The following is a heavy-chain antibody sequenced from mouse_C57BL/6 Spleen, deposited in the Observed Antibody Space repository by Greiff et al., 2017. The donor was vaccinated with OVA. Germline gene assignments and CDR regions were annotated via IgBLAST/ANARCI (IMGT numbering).Heavy chain of an antibody. Sequence: QVQLQQPGAELVKPGASVKLSCKASGYTFTSYWMHWVKQRPGQGLEWIGMIHPNSGSTNYNEKFKSKATLTVDKSSSTAYMQLSSLTSEDSAVYYCARDYGYDGTSYYFDYGGQGTTLTVSS. V-gene: IGHV1-64*01. CDR3: ARDYGYDGTSYYFDY. CDR2: IHPNSGST. D-gene: IGHD2-2*01. CDR1: GYTFTSYW. J-gene: IGHJ2*01.